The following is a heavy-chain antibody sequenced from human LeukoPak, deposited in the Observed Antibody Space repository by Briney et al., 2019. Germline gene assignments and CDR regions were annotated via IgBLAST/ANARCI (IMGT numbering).Heavy chain of an antibody. CDR1: GYTFTDYY. CDR3: ARDKASGPGSYYTLDV. CDR2: INPNSGDT. J-gene: IGHJ6*02. D-gene: IGHD3-10*01. V-gene: IGHV1-2*02. Sequence: ASVKVSCKASGYTFTDYYMHWVRQAPGQGLEWMGWINPNSGDTNYAQKFQGRVTMTRDTSISTAYMEMSRLRSDDTVVYFCARDKASGPGSYYTLDVWGQGTTVTVS.